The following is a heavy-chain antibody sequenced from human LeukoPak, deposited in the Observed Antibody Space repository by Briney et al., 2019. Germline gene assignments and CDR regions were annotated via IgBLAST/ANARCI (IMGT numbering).Heavy chain of an antibody. CDR3: ARARYVNSFYAFDI. J-gene: IGHJ3*02. CDR1: GGSISSYY. D-gene: IGHD3-9*01. V-gene: IGHV4-4*07. Sequence: SGTLSLTCTVSGGSISSYYWSWIRQPAGRGLEWIGRIYTSGSTNYNPPLKSRVTMSIDTSKNQFFLKLSSVTAADTAMYYCARARYVNSFYAFDIWGQGTLVTVSS. CDR2: IYTSGST.